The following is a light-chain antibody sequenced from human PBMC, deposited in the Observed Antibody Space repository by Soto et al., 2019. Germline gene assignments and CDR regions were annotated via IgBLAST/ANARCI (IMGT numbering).Light chain of an antibody. CDR3: QQYGSSPWT. V-gene: IGKV3-20*01. Sequence: EKVMKQSPATLSVYTGERATLSCRASHSVSSSYLAWYQQKPGQAPRLLIYGASSRATGIPDRFSGSGSGTDFTLTISRLEPEDFAVYYCQQYGSSPWTFAQGTKVDIK. J-gene: IGKJ1*01. CDR2: GAS. CDR1: HSVSSSY.